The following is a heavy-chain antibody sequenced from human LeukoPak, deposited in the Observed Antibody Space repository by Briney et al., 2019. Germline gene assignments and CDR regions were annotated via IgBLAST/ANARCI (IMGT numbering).Heavy chain of an antibody. J-gene: IGHJ4*02. CDR1: GFTFSSYS. V-gene: IGHV3-21*01. D-gene: IGHD6-19*01. Sequence: GGSLRLSCAASGFTFSSYSMNWVRQAPGKGLEWVSSISSSSYIYYADSVKGRFTISRDNAKNSLYLQMNSLRAEDTAVYYCARDNVAGDRGSFDYWGQGTLVTVSS. CDR3: ARDNVAGDRGSFDY. CDR2: ISSSSYI.